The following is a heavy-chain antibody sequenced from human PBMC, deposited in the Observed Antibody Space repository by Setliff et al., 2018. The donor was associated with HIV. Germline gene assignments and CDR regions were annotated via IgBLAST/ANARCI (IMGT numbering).Heavy chain of an antibody. Sequence: ASVKVSCKASGYRFSSYGISWVRQAPGQGLEWMGWISAYNGNTKYTQKFQGRVTMTTDTSTSTAYMELRSLRSDDTAVYYCARGAYSSTWFSQGLNAFDIWGQGTMVTVSS. CDR3: ARGAYSSTWFSQGLNAFDI. J-gene: IGHJ3*02. V-gene: IGHV1-18*01. CDR1: GYRFSSYG. D-gene: IGHD6-13*01. CDR2: ISAYNGNT.